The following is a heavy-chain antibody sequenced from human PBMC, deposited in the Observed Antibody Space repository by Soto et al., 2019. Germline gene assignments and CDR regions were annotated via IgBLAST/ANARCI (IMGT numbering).Heavy chain of an antibody. CDR3: ASSSIAAAGTSAFDI. Sequence: LQLQESGPGLVKPSETLSLTCTVSGGSISSSSYYWGWIRQHPGKGLEWIGSIYYSGSTYYNPSLNSRVTISVDTSKNQFSLKLSSVTAADTAVYYCASSSIAAAGTSAFDIWGQGTMVTVSS. D-gene: IGHD6-13*01. CDR2: IYYSGST. V-gene: IGHV4-39*01. CDR1: GGSISSSSYY. J-gene: IGHJ3*02.